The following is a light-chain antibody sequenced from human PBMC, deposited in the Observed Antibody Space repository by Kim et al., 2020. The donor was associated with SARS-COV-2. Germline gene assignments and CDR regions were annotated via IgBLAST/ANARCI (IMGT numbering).Light chain of an antibody. CDR1: SLRSYY. CDR2: GKN. V-gene: IGLV3-19*01. CDR3: NSRDSNYNVV. J-gene: IGLJ2*01. Sequence: SSELTQDPAVSVALGQTVRITCQGDSLRSYYATRYQQKPGQAPIVVIYGKNNRHSGIPDRYSGSSSGNTASLNITGTQAGDEADYYWNSRDSNYNVVFGG.